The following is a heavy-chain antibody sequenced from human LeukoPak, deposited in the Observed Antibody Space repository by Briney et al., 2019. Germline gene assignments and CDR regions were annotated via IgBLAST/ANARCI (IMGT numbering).Heavy chain of an antibody. V-gene: IGHV1-46*01. J-gene: IGHJ4*02. CDR2: INPSGGST. CDR3: AAPRYCSGGSCSMFEPTH. Sequence: ASVKVSCKASGYTFTSYGISWVRQAPGQGLEWMGIINPSGGSTSYAQKFQGRVTMTRDTSTSTVYMELSSLRSEDTAVYYCAAPRYCSGGSCSMFEPTHRGQGTLVTVSS. CDR1: GYTFTSYG. D-gene: IGHD2-15*01.